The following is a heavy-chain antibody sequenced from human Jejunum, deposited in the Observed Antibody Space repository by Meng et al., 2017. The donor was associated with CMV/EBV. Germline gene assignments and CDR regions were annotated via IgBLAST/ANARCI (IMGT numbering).Heavy chain of an antibody. CDR3: ARHEVVGTAIFDY. Sequence: EPWPGPTTPPDTSPTTSIFSGGYISNYRWGLRRHPAGKGLEYIGRILSGGPTKYNPSLDSRFTMSVETSKNQFSLKVRSVTAADTAVYLCARHEVVGTAIFDYWGQGTLVTVSS. CDR1: GGYISNYR. D-gene: IGHD6-19*01. V-gene: IGHV4-4*07. CDR2: ILSGGPT. J-gene: IGHJ4*02.